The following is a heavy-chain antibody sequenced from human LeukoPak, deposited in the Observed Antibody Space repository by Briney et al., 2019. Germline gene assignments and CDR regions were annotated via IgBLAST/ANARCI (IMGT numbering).Heavy chain of an antibody. CDR1: GYRFTSYW. J-gene: IGHJ3*02. V-gene: IGHV5-51*01. CDR3: ARHGVQIVGATGTAFDI. D-gene: IGHD1-26*01. Sequence: GESLKISCKGSGYRFTSYWIGWVRQMPGKGLEWMGIIYPGDSDTRYSPSFQGQVTISADKSISTAYLQWSSLKASDTAMYYCARHGVQIVGATGTAFDIWGQGTMVTVSS. CDR2: IYPGDSDT.